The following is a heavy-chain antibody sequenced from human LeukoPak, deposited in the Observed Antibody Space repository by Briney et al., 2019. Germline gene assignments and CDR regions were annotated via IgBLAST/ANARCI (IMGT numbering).Heavy chain of an antibody. J-gene: IGHJ4*02. D-gene: IGHD4-11*01. Sequence: PSETLSLTCTVSGYSISSGYYWGWIRQPPGKGLEWIGSIYHSGSTYYNPSLKSRVTISVDTSKNQFSLKLSSVTAADTAVYYCARDLVRNYPQLDYWGQGTLVTVSS. CDR2: IYHSGST. CDR3: ARDLVRNYPQLDY. CDR1: GYSISSGYY. V-gene: IGHV4-38-2*02.